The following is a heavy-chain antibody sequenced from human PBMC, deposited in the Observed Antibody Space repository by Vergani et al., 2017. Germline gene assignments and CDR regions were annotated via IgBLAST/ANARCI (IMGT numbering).Heavy chain of an antibody. J-gene: IGHJ4*02. CDR3: ARALGDWGYYFDY. D-gene: IGHD7-27*01. CDR2: IYSGGST. Sequence: EVQLVESGGGLVQPGGSLRLSCAASGFTVSSNYMSWVRQAPGKGLEWVSVIYSGGSTYYADSVKGRFTISRDNSKNTLYLQMNSLRAEDTAVYYCARALGDWGYYFDYWGQGTLVTGSS. CDR1: GFTVSSNY. V-gene: IGHV3-66*02.